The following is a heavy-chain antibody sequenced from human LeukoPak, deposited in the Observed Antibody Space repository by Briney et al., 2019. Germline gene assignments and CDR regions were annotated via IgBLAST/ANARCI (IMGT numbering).Heavy chain of an antibody. V-gene: IGHV3-74*01. CDR2: INSDGSWT. Sequence: GGSLRLSCSASGNYWMHWVRQAPGKGLVWVSHINSDGSWTSHADSVKGRFTISKDNAKNTVYLQMNNLRAEDTAVYYCVSFYETYWGRGTLVTVSS. CDR1: GNYW. CDR3: VSFYETY. J-gene: IGHJ4*02. D-gene: IGHD2-2*01.